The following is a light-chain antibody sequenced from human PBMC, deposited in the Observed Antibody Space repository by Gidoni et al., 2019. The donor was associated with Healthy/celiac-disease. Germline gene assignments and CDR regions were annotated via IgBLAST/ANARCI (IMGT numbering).Light chain of an antibody. J-gene: IGKJ1*01. Sequence: DIVMTQPPDSLAVSLGERATINCKSSQSVLYSSNNKNYLAWYQQKPGQPPKLLIYWASTRESGVPDRFSGSGSGTDFTLTISSLQAEDVAVYYCQQYYSTPRTFGQXTKVEIK. CDR2: WAS. CDR3: QQYYSTPRT. CDR1: QSVLYSSNNKNY. V-gene: IGKV4-1*01.